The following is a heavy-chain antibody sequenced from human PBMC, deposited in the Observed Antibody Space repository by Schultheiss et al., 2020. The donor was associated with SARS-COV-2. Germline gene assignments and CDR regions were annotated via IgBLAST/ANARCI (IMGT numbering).Heavy chain of an antibody. CDR2: IYYSGST. V-gene: IGHV4-39*01. CDR3: ARTLYGENWFDP. Sequence: SETLSLTCTVSGGSISSGGYYWSWIRQHPGKGLEWIGSIYYSGSTYYNPSLKSRVTISVDTSKNQFSLKLSSVTAADTAVYYCARTLYGENWFDPWGQGTLVTVSS. D-gene: IGHD4-17*01. CDR1: GGSISSGGYY. J-gene: IGHJ5*02.